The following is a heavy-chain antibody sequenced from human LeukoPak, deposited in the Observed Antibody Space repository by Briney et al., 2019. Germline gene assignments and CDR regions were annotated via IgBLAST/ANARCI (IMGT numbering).Heavy chain of an antibody. Sequence: HPGGSLRLSCAASGFTFSNDGMHWVRQAPGKGLEWVAVMSYDGNNKYHADSVKGRFTISRDNSQNTLYLQMDSLRADDTAVYYCAKVREVMFRGPQDYWGQGTLVTVSS. J-gene: IGHJ4*02. CDR3: AKVREVMFRGPQDY. CDR1: GFTFSNDG. CDR2: MSYDGNNK. V-gene: IGHV3-30*18. D-gene: IGHD3-10*01.